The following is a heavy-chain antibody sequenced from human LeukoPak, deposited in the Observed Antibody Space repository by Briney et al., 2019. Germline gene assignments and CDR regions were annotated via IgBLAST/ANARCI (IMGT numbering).Heavy chain of an antibody. CDR2: IIPILGIA. D-gene: IGHD3-10*01. J-gene: IGHJ4*02. CDR1: GGTFSSYA. V-gene: IGHV1-69*04. Sequence: SVKVSCKASGGTFSSYAISWVRQAPGQGLEWMGRIIPILGIANYAQKSQGRVTITADKSTSTAYVELSSLRSEDTAVYYCARSMVRGVIITPRFDYWGQGTLVTVSS. CDR3: ARSMVRGVIITPRFDY.